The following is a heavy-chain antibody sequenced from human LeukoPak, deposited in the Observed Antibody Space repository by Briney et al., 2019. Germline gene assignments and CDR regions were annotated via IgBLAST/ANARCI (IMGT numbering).Heavy chain of an antibody. CDR1: GGSISSGDYY. Sequence: SETLSLTCTVSGGSISSGDYYWSWIPQPPGKGLEWIGYIYYSGSTYYNPSLKSRVTISVDTSKNQFSLKLSSVTAADTAVYYCARQYSGYDPLDYWGQGTLVTVSS. J-gene: IGHJ4*02. CDR2: IYYSGST. CDR3: ARQYSGYDPLDY. V-gene: IGHV4-30-4*01. D-gene: IGHD5-12*01.